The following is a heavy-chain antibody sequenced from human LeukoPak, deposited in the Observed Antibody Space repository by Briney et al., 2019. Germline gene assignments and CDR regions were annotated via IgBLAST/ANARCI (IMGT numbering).Heavy chain of an antibody. CDR3: ARGGYSGYDFESTNCYYYYMDV. CDR2: INGRGDNT. D-gene: IGHD5-12*01. J-gene: IGHJ6*03. V-gene: IGHV3-23*01. Sequence: PGGSLRLSCAASGVIISSYAMSWVRQAPGKGLEWVSAINGRGDNTYYADFVKGRFTISRDNSKSTVYLQMNSLRAEDTAVYYCARGGYSGYDFESTNCYYYYMDVWGKGTTVTVSS. CDR1: GVIISSYA.